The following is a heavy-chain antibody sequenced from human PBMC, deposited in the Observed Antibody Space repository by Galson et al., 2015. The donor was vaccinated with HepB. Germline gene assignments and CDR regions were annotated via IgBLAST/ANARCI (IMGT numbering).Heavy chain of an antibody. J-gene: IGHJ6*02. Sequence: SLRLSCAASGFTFSDYYMRWIRQAPGKGLEWVSYISSSSSYTNYADSVKGRFTISRDNAKNSLYLQMNSLRAEDTAVYYCARDSEVPVSYYYYGMDVWGQGTTVTVSS. V-gene: IGHV3-11*05. D-gene: IGHD3-10*01. CDR2: ISSSSSYT. CDR3: ARDSEVPVSYYYYGMDV. CDR1: GFTFSDYY.